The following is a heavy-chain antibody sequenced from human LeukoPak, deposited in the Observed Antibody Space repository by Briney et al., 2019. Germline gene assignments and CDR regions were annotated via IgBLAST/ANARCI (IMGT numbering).Heavy chain of an antibody. D-gene: IGHD5-24*01. Sequence: GGSLGLSCAASGFTFSSYWMHWVRQAPGKGLVWVSRINSDGSSTTYADSVKGRFTISRDNAKNTLYLQMNSLRAKDTAVYYCASDGYNGWGLVYWGQGTLVTVSS. CDR2: INSDGSST. J-gene: IGHJ4*02. CDR3: ASDGYNGWGLVY. CDR1: GFTFSSYW. V-gene: IGHV3-74*01.